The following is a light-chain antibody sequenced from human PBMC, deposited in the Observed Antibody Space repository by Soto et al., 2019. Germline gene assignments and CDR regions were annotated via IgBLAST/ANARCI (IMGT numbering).Light chain of an antibody. CDR2: GNS. CDR3: QSVHHSLSRHYV. V-gene: IGLV1-40*01. Sequence: QSVLTQPPSVSGAPGQRGTISCTGSSSKIGSGYDVHWYQQLPGTVPKLLIYGNSNRPSGVPDRFSGSKAGTSASLAITGRQRKDEADHSCQSVHHSLSRHYVFGTGSKLIVL. CDR1: SSKIGSGYD. J-gene: IGLJ1*01.